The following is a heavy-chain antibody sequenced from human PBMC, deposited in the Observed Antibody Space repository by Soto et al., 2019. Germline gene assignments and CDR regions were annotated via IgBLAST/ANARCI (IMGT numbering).Heavy chain of an antibody. Sequence: QVQLVESGGGVVQPGRSLRLPCAASGFTFSSYAMHWVRQAPGKGLEWVAVISYDGSNKYYADSVKGRFTISRDNSKNTLYLQMNSLRAEDTAVYYCARSTGVSTTDAFDIWGQGTMVTVSS. V-gene: IGHV3-30-3*01. J-gene: IGHJ3*02. CDR3: ARSTGVSTTDAFDI. D-gene: IGHD1-1*01. CDR2: ISYDGSNK. CDR1: GFTFSSYA.